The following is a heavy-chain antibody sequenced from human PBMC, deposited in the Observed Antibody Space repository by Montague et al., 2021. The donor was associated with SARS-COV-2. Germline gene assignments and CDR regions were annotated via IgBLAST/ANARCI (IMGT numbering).Heavy chain of an antibody. J-gene: IGHJ4*02. CDR3: ARAQTSCFNAHCVDYFDY. D-gene: IGHD2-15*01. CDR1: GDSITTYY. Sequence: SETLSLTCSVSGDSITTYYWSWIRQSPGRGLEWIGDIYYTGTTKYDPSLKSRVTISVDTSRRQFSLKLKSVTAADTAVYYCARAQTSCFNAHCVDYFDYWGQGALVTVSS. V-gene: IGHV4-59*01. CDR2: IYYTGTT.